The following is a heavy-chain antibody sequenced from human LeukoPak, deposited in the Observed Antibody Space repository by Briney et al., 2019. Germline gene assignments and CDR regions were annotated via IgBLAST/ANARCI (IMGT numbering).Heavy chain of an antibody. CDR3: VRDGGVSGYDLLDY. CDR1: GFTFSNYW. D-gene: IGHD5-12*01. J-gene: IGHJ4*02. Sequence: GGSLRLSCAASGFTFSNYWMTWVRQAPGKGLEWVAHINQDGSEEHYMDSAKARFTISRDNAKNSLSLQMNSLRAEDTAIYYCVRDGGVSGYDLLDYWGQGTLVTVSS. V-gene: IGHV3-7*01. CDR2: INQDGSEE.